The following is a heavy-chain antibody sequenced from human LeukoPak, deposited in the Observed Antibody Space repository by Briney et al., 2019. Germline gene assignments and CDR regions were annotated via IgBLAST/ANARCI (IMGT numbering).Heavy chain of an antibody. V-gene: IGHV4-59*01. Sequence: SETLSLTCTVSGGSINSYYWRWIRQPPGRGLEWIGYIYYSGSTKYNPSLKGRVPISVDTSKNQFSLKLSSVTAADPAVYYCATAVRGAYYDILTGYSNGYYYYGMGVWGQVTTVTVS. CDR2: IYYSGST. D-gene: IGHD3-9*01. CDR1: GGSINSYY. CDR3: ATAVRGAYYDILTGYSNGYYYYGMGV. J-gene: IGHJ6*01.